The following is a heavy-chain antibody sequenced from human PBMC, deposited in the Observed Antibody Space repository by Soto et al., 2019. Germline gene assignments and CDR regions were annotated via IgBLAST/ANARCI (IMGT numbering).Heavy chain of an antibody. D-gene: IGHD6-25*01. CDR2: IGTSGSYI. Sequence: GGSLRLSCAVSGFIFSRYSMNWVRQAPGKGLEWVSSIGTSGSYIYDTEYVKGRFTISRDNTKDSLYLQMNSLRAEDTAIYYCARGSAFRGLDYWGQGT. CDR1: GFIFSRYS. J-gene: IGHJ4*02. V-gene: IGHV3-21*01. CDR3: ARGSAFRGLDY.